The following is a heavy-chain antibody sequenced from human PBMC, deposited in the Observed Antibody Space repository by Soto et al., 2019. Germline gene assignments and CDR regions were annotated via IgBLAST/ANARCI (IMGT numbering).Heavy chain of an antibody. J-gene: IGHJ4*02. Sequence: SVKVSCKASGGTFSSYAISWVRQAPGQGLEWMGGIIPIFGTANYAQKFQGRFTITADKSTSTAYMELSSLGSEDTAVYYCARGGVGAGGYFDYWGQGTLVTVSS. D-gene: IGHD1-26*01. CDR3: ARGGVGAGGYFDY. CDR1: GGTFSSYA. V-gene: IGHV1-69*06. CDR2: IIPIFGTA.